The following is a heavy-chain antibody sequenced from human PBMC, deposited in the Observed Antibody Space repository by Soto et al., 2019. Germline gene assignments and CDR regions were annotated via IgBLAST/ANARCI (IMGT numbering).Heavy chain of an antibody. Sequence: GGSLRLSCAVSGFTFGDSYMSWIRQAPGKGLEWLSYISPGSRYPAYADSVKGRFTISRDNAKRSLYLQMMSLTAEDTAIYYCVRGGGGGLFDPWGQGTMVTVSS. D-gene: IGHD2-15*01. J-gene: IGHJ5*02. V-gene: IGHV3-11*06. CDR2: ISPGSRYP. CDR3: VRGGGGGLFDP. CDR1: GFTFGDSY.